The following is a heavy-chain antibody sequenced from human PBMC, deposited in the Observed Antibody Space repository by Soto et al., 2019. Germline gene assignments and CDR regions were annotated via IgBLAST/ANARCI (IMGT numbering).Heavy chain of an antibody. CDR1: GFTFNSYE. J-gene: IGHJ4*02. V-gene: IGHV3-48*03. CDR3: AREAYSGTYAEFDF. D-gene: IGHD1-26*01. CDR2: ISSSGSIT. Sequence: GGSLRLSCAASGFTFNSYEMNWVRQAPGKGLEWISYISSSGSITYYADSVKGRFAISRDDAKNSLYLQMNSLRAEDTAIYYCAREAYSGTYAEFDFWGQGTLVTVSS.